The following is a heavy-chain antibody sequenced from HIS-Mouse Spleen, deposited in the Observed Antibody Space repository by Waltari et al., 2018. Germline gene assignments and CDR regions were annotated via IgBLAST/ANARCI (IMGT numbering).Heavy chain of an antibody. CDR1: GGSFSGYY. CDR2: INHSGST. J-gene: IGHJ4*02. D-gene: IGHD1-7*01. V-gene: IGHV4-34*01. Sequence: QVQLQQWGAGLLKPSETLSLTCAVYGGSFSGYYWSWNRQPPGKGLEWIGEINHSGSTNYNPSLKSRVTISVDTSKNQFSLKLGSVTAADTAVYYCAGYNWNYGTDYWGQGTLVTVSS. CDR3: AGYNWNYGTDY.